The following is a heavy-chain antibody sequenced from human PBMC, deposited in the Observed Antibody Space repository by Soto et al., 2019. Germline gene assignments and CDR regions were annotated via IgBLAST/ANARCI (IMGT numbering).Heavy chain of an antibody. CDR1: GYTFTSYY. J-gene: IGHJ6*02. V-gene: IGHV1-46*01. Sequence: ASVKVSCKASGYTFTSYYMHWVRQAPGQGLEWMGIINPSGGSTSYAQKFQGRVTMTRDTSTSTVYMELSSLRSEDTAVYYCARVDSGYGDLDYGMDVWGQGTTVTVSS. CDR2: INPSGGST. CDR3: ARVDSGYGDLDYGMDV. D-gene: IGHD4-17*01.